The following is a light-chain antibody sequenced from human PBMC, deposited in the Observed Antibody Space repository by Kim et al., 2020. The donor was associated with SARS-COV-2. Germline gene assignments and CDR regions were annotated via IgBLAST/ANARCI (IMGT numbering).Light chain of an antibody. J-gene: IGKJ4*01. Sequence: SLVDRVPISCRASRPIDVYLAWYQQKPGKAPKLLIYGASRLQGGVPSRFSGSGSETEFTLTITNLQPDDFATYYCQHYKSYSTVTFGGGTKVDIK. V-gene: IGKV1-5*03. CDR2: GAS. CDR3: QHYKSYSTVT. CDR1: RPIDVY.